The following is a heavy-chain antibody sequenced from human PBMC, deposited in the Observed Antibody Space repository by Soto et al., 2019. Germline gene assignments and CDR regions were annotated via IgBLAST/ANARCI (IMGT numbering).Heavy chain of an antibody. CDR1: GFTFSSYP. Sequence: GGSLRLSCATSGFTFSSYPIHWVRQAPGKGPVWVSRITEDGSGTTYADSVKGRFTVTRDNAKNTMYLQMSGLGAEDTAVYHCVRGTNGWRGMDYLGQGTLVTVS. D-gene: IGHD2-8*01. V-gene: IGHV3-74*01. CDR3: VRGTNGWRGMDY. J-gene: IGHJ4*02. CDR2: ITEDGSGT.